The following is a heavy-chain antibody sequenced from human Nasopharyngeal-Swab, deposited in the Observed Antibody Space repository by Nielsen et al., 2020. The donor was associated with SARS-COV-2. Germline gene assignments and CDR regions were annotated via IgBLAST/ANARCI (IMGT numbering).Heavy chain of an antibody. CDR1: GGSISSYY. Sequence: SETLSLTCTVSGGSISSYYWSWIRQPPGKGLEWIGYIYYSGSTNYNPYLKSRVTISVDTSKNQFSLKLSSVTAAATAVYYCATYSGSYQNFHYWGQGTLVTVSS. CDR3: ATYSGSYQNFHY. J-gene: IGHJ4*02. CDR2: IYYSGST. V-gene: IGHV4-59*01. D-gene: IGHD1-26*01.